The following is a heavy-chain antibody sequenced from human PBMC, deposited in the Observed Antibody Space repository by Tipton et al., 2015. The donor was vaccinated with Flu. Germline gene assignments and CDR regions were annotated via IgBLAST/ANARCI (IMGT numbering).Heavy chain of an antibody. J-gene: IGHJ4*02. CDR3: ATASGENRWYTTYWTLGH. CDR2: VSWDGDTT. V-gene: IGHV3-43D*04. Sequence: GSLRLSCAASGFTFNHYAMHWVRQAPGKGLEWVSLVSWDGDTTYYADSVKGRFSASRDNSKNTLFLQMNRLRPEDTAIYYCATASGENRWYTTYWTLGHWGQGTLVSVSS. D-gene: IGHD2-15*01. CDR1: GFTFNHYA.